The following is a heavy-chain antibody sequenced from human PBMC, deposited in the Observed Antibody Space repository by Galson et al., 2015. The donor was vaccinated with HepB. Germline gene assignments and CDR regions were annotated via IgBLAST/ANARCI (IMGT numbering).Heavy chain of an antibody. CDR3: AKDIYYDSSANRGNAFDI. J-gene: IGHJ3*02. CDR1: GFTFDDYA. CDR2: ISWNSGSI. D-gene: IGHD3-22*01. Sequence: SLRLSCAASGFTFDDYAMHWVRQAPGKGLEWVSGISWNSGSIGYADSVKGRFTISRDNAKNSLYLQMNSLRAEDTALYYCAKDIYYDSSANRGNAFDIWGQGTMVTVSS. V-gene: IGHV3-9*01.